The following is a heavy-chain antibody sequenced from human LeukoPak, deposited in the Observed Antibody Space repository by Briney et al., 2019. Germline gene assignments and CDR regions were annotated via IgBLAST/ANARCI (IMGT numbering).Heavy chain of an antibody. D-gene: IGHD6-13*01. CDR2: ISGSGGST. CDR3: ARGIAAAGSYYFDY. V-gene: IGHV3-23*01. Sequence: PGGSLRLSCAASGFTVSSNYMSWVRQAPGKGLEWVSAISGSGGSTYYADSVKGRFTISRDNSTNTLYLQMNSLRAEDTAVYYCARGIAAAGSYYFDYWGQGTLVTVSS. CDR1: GFTVSSNY. J-gene: IGHJ4*02.